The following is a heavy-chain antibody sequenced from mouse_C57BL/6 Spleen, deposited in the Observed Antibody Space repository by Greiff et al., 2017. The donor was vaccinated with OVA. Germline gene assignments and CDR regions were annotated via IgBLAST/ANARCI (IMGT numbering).Heavy chain of an antibody. CDR3: ARHITSVDYYLDY. J-gene: IGHJ2*01. D-gene: IGHD1-1*01. CDR1: GYTFSSYW. CDR2: IYPGDGDT. V-gene: IGHV1-80*01. Sequence: QVQLQQSGAELVKPGASVKLSCKASGYTFSSYWMTWVKQRPGQGLEWIGQIYPGDGDTNYNGKFKGKATLTADKPSSTAYMQLSSLTSEDSAVYFCARHITSVDYYLDYWGQGTTLTVSS.